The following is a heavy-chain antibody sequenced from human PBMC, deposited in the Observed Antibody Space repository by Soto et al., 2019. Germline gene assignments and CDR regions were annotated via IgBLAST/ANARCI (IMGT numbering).Heavy chain of an antibody. Sequence: GSSVKVSCKASGYTFTSYGISWVRQAPGQGLEWMGWISAYNGNTNYAQKLQGRVTMTTDTSTSTAYMELRSLRSDDTAVYYCARDIKYSGSYFGDYWGQGTLVTVSS. CDR2: ISAYNGNT. V-gene: IGHV1-18*04. CDR1: GYTFTSYG. CDR3: ARDIKYSGSYFGDY. J-gene: IGHJ4*02. D-gene: IGHD1-26*01.